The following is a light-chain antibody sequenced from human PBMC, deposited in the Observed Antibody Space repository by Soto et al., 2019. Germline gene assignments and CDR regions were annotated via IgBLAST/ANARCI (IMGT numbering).Light chain of an antibody. Sequence: QSVLTQPASVSGSPGQSITISCTGTRRDVGGYDYVSWYQQRPGKAPRLLIYEVSNRPSGVSSRFSGSKSANTASLTISGLQPEDGADYYCSSYTTSSYSYVFGTGTKV. J-gene: IGLJ1*01. CDR1: RRDVGGYDY. V-gene: IGLV2-14*01. CDR3: SSYTTSSYSYV. CDR2: EVS.